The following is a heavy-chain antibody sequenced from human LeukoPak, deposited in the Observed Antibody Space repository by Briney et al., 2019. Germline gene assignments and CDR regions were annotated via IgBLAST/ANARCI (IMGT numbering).Heavy chain of an antibody. CDR1: GFTFANAW. V-gene: IGHV3-15*07. CDR3: ALGSGRVDSSDFDH. CDR2: IFSKTNGGTT. Sequence: GGSLRPSCAASGFTFANAWMNWIRQAPGKGLEWVGRIFSKTNGGTTEYAAPVKGRFTISRDDSINMLYLQMNNLKSEDTAVYYCALGSGRVDSSDFDHWGQGTLVTVSS. D-gene: IGHD3-22*01. J-gene: IGHJ4*02.